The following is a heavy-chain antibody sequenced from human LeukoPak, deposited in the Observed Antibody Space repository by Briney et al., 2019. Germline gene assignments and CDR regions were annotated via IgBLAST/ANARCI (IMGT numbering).Heavy chain of an antibody. Sequence: SETLSLTCTVSGYSISSGYYWGWIRQPPGQGLEWIGSIHHSGYPYYTPSLKSRVTISVDTSKNQFSLRLSSVTAADTAVYFCARNLWFGELLAAELDRFDPWGQGTLVTVSS. CDR3: ARNLWFGELLAAELDRFDP. D-gene: IGHD3-10*01. CDR1: GYSISSGYY. V-gene: IGHV4-38-2*02. J-gene: IGHJ5*02. CDR2: IHHSGYP.